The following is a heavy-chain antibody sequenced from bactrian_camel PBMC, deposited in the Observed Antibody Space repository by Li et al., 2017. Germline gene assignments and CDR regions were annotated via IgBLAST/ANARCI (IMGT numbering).Heavy chain of an antibody. CDR1: GDSSNLYY. Sequence: VQLVESGGDSVQTGWSLRLSCRLTGDSSNLYYMAWFRQIPGKEREGVARIDKAGATTYVDSVKDRFTISYDNTVNTLYLQMNSLTPEDTAVYYCASLGTYCSREFVPERFGYWGQGTQVTVS. D-gene: IGHD6*01. J-gene: IGHJ6*01. CDR3: ASLGTYCSREFVPERFGY. CDR2: IDKAGATT. V-gene: IGHV3S31*01.